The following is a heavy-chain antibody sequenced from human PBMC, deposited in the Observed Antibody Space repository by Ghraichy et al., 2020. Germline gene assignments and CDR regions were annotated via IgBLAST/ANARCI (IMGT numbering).Heavy chain of an antibody. J-gene: IGHJ4*02. D-gene: IGHD3-10*01. CDR1: GFTFSSYW. Sequence: GGSLRLSCAASGFTFSSYWMSWVRQAPGKGLEWVANIKQDGSEKYYVDSVKGRFTISRDNAKNSLYLQMNSLRAEDTAVYYCARVKALYYGSGSYSRYFDYWGQGTLVTVSS. CDR2: IKQDGSEK. V-gene: IGHV3-7*01. CDR3: ARVKALYYGSGSYSRYFDY.